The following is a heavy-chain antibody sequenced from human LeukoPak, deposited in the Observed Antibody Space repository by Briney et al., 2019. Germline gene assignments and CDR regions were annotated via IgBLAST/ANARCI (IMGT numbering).Heavy chain of an antibody. V-gene: IGHV4-39*07. J-gene: IGHJ4*02. CDR2: IYYSGST. CDR3: EGGYDIPPFDY. D-gene: IGHD5-12*01. CDR1: GGSISSSTYY. Sequence: TSETLSLTCTVSGGSISSSTYYWGWIRQPPGKGLEWIGSIYYSGSTYYKPSLKSRVTISVDTSKNQFSLKLSSVTAADTAVYYCEGGYDIPPFDYWGQGTLVTVSS.